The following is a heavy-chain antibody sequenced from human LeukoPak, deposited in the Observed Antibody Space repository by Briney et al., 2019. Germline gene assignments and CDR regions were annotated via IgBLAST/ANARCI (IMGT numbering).Heavy chain of an antibody. CDR2: IYSGGST. J-gene: IGHJ4*02. D-gene: IGHD3-9*01. CDR1: GFTVSSNY. V-gene: IGHV3-66*01. Sequence: GGSLRLSCAASGFTVSSNYMSWVRQAPGKGLEWVSVIYSGGSTYYADSVKGRFTISRDNSKNTLYLQMNSLRAEDTAVYYCARARDYDILTGYPGYWGQGTLVTVSS. CDR3: ARARDYDILTGYPGY.